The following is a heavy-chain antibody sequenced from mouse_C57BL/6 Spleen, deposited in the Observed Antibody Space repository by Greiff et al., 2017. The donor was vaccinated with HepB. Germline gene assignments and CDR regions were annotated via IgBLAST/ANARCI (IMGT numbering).Heavy chain of an antibody. Sequence: EVQLQQSGPELVKPGASVKISCKASGYTFTDYYMNWVKQSHGKSLEWIGDINPNNGGTSYNQKFKGKATLTVDKSSSTASMELRSLTYEDSAGYYCARRRITTLLDYWGQGTTLTVSS. CDR2: INPNNGGT. V-gene: IGHV1-26*01. CDR3: ARRRITTLLDY. CDR1: GYTFTDYY. J-gene: IGHJ2*01. D-gene: IGHD2-4*01.